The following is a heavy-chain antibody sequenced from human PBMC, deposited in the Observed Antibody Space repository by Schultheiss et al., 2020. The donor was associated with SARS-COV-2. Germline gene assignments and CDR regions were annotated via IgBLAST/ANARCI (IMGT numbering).Heavy chain of an antibody. J-gene: IGHJ6*02. CDR1: GGSIRGYY. D-gene: IGHD3-9*01. Sequence: SETLSLTCSVSGGSIRGYYWSWIRQPPGKGLEWIGYIYYSGSTNYNPSLKSRVTISVDTSKNQFSLKLSSVTAADTAVYYCARAQYYDTVGGYYYYGMDVWGQGTTVTVSS. V-gene: IGHV4-59*01. CDR2: IYYSGST. CDR3: ARAQYYDTVGGYYYYGMDV.